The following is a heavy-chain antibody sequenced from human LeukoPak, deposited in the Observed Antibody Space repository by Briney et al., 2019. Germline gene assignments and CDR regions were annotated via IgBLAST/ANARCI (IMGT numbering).Heavy chain of an antibody. Sequence: TSETLSLTCTVSGGSISSYYWSWLRQPPGKGLEWVGFIFYSGTTNYNPSLKSRVTISVDTSKNQFSLKLISVTAADTAVYYCARGGWNKFDYWGQGTLVTVSS. V-gene: IGHV4-59*01. CDR1: GGSISSYY. J-gene: IGHJ4*02. D-gene: IGHD3-22*01. CDR2: IFYSGTT. CDR3: ARGGWNKFDY.